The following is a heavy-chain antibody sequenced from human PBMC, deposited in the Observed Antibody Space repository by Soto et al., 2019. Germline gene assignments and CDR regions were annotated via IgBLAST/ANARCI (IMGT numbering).Heavy chain of an antibody. Sequence: ASVKVSCKASGYTFTSYGISWVRQAPGQGLEWMGWISANSGGTNYAQKLQGWVTMTRDTSISTAYMELSRLRSDDTAVYYCARDRVESSYGSIYYYYYGMDVWGQGTTVTVSS. V-gene: IGHV1-2*04. CDR1: GYTFTSYG. CDR2: ISANSGGT. D-gene: IGHD5-18*01. CDR3: ARDRVESSYGSIYYYYYGMDV. J-gene: IGHJ6*02.